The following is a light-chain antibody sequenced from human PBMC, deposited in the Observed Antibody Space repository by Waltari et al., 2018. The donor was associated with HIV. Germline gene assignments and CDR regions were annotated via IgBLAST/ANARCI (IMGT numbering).Light chain of an antibody. V-gene: IGLV1-40*01. Sequence: QSVLTQPPSVSGAPGQRVTLSCTGTSSNIGTHEVHWYQQFPGTAPRLLIHNSNNRPSGVPDRLSASKSGTSASLAITGLQADDEAYYYCQSSDSTRSGSVFGGGTKLTVL. CDR2: NSN. CDR1: SSNIGTHE. J-gene: IGLJ2*01. CDR3: QSSDSTRSGSV.